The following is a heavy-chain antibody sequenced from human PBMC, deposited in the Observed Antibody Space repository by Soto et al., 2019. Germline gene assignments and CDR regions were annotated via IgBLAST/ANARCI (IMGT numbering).Heavy chain of an antibody. CDR3: ARVGVGGTAFWGYLDY. CDR2: IRYDGSNI. D-gene: IGHD1-1*01. J-gene: IGHJ4*02. V-gene: IGHV3-33*01. CDR1: GFTFSGYG. Sequence: QVQLVESGGGVVQPGRSLRLSCVASGFTFSGYGMHWVRQAPGKGLEWVAIIRYDGSNIYYADSVRGRFAISRDNSKNTLFLQMDSLGAEDTAVYYCARVGVGGTAFWGYLDYWGQGALDTVSS.